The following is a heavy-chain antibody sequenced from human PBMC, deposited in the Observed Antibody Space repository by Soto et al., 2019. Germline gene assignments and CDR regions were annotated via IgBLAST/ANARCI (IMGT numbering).Heavy chain of an antibody. CDR3: AREVALNY. Sequence: EVQLVEAGGGLVQPGGSLRLSCAASGFTFSSYSMNWVRQAPGKGLEWVSYISSSSSIIYYADSVKGRFTISRDNAKNSLFLQMNSLRAEDTAVYYCAREVALNYWGQGTLVTVSS. D-gene: IGHD3-3*02. CDR2: ISSSSSII. CDR1: GFTFSSYS. J-gene: IGHJ4*02. V-gene: IGHV3-48*01.